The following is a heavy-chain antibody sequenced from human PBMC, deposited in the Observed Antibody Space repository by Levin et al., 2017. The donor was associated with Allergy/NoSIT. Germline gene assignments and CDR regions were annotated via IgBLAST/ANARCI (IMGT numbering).Heavy chain of an antibody. CDR2: IYWDDDK. J-gene: IGHJ6*02. CDR3: AHSQRITMVRGVKGTPDVGMDV. V-gene: IGHV2-5*02. Sequence: SGPTLVKPTQTLTLTCTFSGFSLSTSGVGVGWIRQPPGKALEWLALIYWDDDKRYSPSLKSRLTITKDTSKNQVVLTMTNMDPVDTATYYCAHSQRITMVRGVKGTPDVGMDVWGQGTTVTVSS. CDR1: GFSLSTSGVG. D-gene: IGHD3-10*01.